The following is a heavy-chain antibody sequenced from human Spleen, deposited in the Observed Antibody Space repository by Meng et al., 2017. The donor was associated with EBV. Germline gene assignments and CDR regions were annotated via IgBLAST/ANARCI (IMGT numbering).Heavy chain of an antibody. Sequence: QVQLVQSGAEVXXXXXAVKVFXXXSGYTFTSYVIRLVRQAPGQRLEWMGLVNTGHGNTNYSPKFQGRVTISRDTSAGTAYMEVSSLTSEDTAVYYCAIDGALAGTRGNWLDTWGQGSRGHRLL. D-gene: IGHD6-19*01. CDR1: GYTFTSYV. CDR3: AIDGALAGTRGNWLDT. V-gene: IGHV1-3*04. J-gene: IGHJ5*02. CDR2: VNTGHGNT.